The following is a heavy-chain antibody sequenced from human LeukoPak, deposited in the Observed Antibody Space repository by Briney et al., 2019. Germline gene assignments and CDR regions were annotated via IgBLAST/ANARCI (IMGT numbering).Heavy chain of an antibody. D-gene: IGHD2-8*01. CDR1: GYTFTCYY. V-gene: IGHV1-2*02. CDR2: INPNSGGT. CDR3: AREGTDGGYYMDV. Sequence: GASVKVSCKASGYTFTCYYMHWVRQAPGQGLEWRGWINPNSGGTNYAQKFQGRVTMTRDTAISTAYMELSRLRSDDTAVYYCAREGTDGGYYMDVWGKGTTVTVSS. J-gene: IGHJ6*03.